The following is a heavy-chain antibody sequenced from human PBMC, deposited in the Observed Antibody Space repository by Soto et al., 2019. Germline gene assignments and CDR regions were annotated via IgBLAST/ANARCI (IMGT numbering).Heavy chain of an antibody. Sequence: SETLSLTCTVSGGSISSSSYYWGWIRQPPGKGLEWIGNIYYSGSTYYSPSLKSRVTISVDTSKNQFSLKLSSVTAADTAVFYWARLERGDIAARQWDWFDPRAQRTPVTVSS. D-gene: IGHD6-6*01. V-gene: IGHV4-39*01. CDR1: GGSISSSSYY. J-gene: IGHJ5*02. CDR3: ARLERGDIAARQWDWFDP. CDR2: IYYSGST.